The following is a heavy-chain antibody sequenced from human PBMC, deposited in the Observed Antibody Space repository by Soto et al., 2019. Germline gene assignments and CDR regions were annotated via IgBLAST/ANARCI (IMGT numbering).Heavy chain of an antibody. J-gene: IGHJ5*02. CDR2: ISSYNGNT. V-gene: IGHV1-18*01. CDR1: GYTFTNYD. CDR3: ARILRTSAGYKWFDP. Sequence: QVHLVQSGAEVLKPGASMKVSCKASGYTFTNYDITWVRQAPGQGLEWVGWISSYNGNTNYAQKFQGRVTMTTDTSTSTAYMELRSLRSDDTAIYYCARILRTSAGYKWFDPWGQGTLVTVSS. D-gene: IGHD2-15*01.